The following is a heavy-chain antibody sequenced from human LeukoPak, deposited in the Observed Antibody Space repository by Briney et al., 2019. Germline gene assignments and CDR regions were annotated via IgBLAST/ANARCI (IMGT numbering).Heavy chain of an antibody. CDR2: IYYSGST. CDR3: ARDPGATGWFDP. V-gene: IGHV4-31*03. J-gene: IGHJ5*02. D-gene: IGHD5-12*01. CDR1: GGSISSGGYY. Sequence: SETLSLTRTVSGGSISSGGYYWSWIRQHPGKGLEWIGYIYYSGSTYYNPSLKSRVTISVDTSKNQFSLKLSSVTAADTAVYYCARDPGATGWFDPWGQGTLVTVSS.